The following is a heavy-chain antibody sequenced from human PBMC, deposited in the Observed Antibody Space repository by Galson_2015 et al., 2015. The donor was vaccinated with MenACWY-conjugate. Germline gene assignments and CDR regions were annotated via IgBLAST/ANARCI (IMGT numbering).Heavy chain of an antibody. CDR1: GGSINSYY. V-gene: IGHV4-59*01. D-gene: IGHD3-3*02. Sequence: ETLSLTCTVSGGSINSYYWSWIRQPPGKGLEWIGYMYYSGSANYNPSLKSRVTISADTSKNQFSLTMTSVTAADTAVYYCARGVNLASMAGYWGQGTLVTVSS. J-gene: IGHJ4*02. CDR2: MYYSGSA. CDR3: ARGVNLASMAGY.